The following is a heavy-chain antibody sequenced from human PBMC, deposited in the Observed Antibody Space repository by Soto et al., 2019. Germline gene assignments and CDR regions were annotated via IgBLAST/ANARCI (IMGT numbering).Heavy chain of an antibody. D-gene: IGHD1-1*01. V-gene: IGHV3-33*01. Sequence: PGGSLRLSCAASGFTFSSYGMHWVRQAPGKGLEWVAVIWYDGSNKYYADSVKGRFTISRDNSKNTLYLQMNSLRAEDTAVYYCARDQLEHGLMDVWGKGTTVTVSS. CDR1: GFTFSSYG. CDR3: ARDQLEHGLMDV. J-gene: IGHJ6*04. CDR2: IWYDGSNK.